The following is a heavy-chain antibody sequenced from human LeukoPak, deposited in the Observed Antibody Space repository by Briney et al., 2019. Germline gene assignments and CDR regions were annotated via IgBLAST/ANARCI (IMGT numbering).Heavy chain of an antibody. J-gene: IGHJ4*02. CDR2: IYYSGST. V-gene: IGHV4-59*01. Sequence: PSETLSLTCIVSGGSISSYYWSWIRQPPGKGLEWIGYIYYSGSTNYNPSLKSRVTISVDTSKNQFSLKLSSVTAADTAVYYCARDKKGASCYDYWGQGTLVTVSS. D-gene: IGHD2-2*01. CDR3: ARDKKGASCYDY. CDR1: GGSISSYY.